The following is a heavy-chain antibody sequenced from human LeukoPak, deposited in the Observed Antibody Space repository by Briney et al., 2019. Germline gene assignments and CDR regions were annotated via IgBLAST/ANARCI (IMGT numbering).Heavy chain of an antibody. CDR1: GYSFTKYW. Sequence: GESLKISCKGSGYSFTKYWIGWVRQMPGKGLDWMGIIYPGDSDIRYSPSFQGQVTISADKSISTAYLQWSSLKASDTAMYYCARESDYDSSGYYSWFDYWGQGTLVTVSS. J-gene: IGHJ4*02. CDR2: IYPGDSDI. V-gene: IGHV5-51*01. CDR3: ARESDYDSSGYYSWFDY. D-gene: IGHD3-22*01.